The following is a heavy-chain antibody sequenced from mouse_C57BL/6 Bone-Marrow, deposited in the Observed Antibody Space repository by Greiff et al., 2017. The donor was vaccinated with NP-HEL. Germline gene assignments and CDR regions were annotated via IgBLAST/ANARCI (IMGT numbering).Heavy chain of an antibody. V-gene: IGHV1-55*01. CDR3: ARREDYDGHYYAMDY. D-gene: IGHD2-4*01. Sequence: VQLQQPGAELVKPGASVKMSCKASGYTFTSYWITWVKQRPGQGLEWIGDIYPGSGSTNYNEKFKSKATLTVDTSSSTAYMQLSSLTSEDSAVYYCARREDYDGHYYAMDYWGQGTSVTVSS. CDR2: IYPGSGST. J-gene: IGHJ4*01. CDR1: GYTFTSYW.